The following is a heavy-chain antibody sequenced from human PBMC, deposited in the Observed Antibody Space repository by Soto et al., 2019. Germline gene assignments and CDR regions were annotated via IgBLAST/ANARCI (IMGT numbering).Heavy chain of an antibody. Sequence: EVQLVESGGGLVQPGGSLRLSCAASGFTFSSYWMHWVRQAPGKGLVWVSRINSDGSSTSYADSVKGRFTISRDNAKNTLYLQMNSLRAEDTDVYYSARDQTYYDFWSGYYSDYYYYGMDVWGQGTTVTVSS. V-gene: IGHV3-74*01. J-gene: IGHJ6*02. D-gene: IGHD3-3*01. CDR1: GFTFSSYW. CDR3: ARDQTYYDFWSGYYSDYYYYGMDV. CDR2: INSDGSST.